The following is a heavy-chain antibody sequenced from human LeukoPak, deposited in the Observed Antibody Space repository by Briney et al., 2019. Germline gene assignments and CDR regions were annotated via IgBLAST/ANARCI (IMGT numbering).Heavy chain of an antibody. D-gene: IGHD1-26*01. J-gene: IGHJ4*02. CDR2: INHSGST. CDR1: GGSFSGYY. CDR3: ARGIVGATREVDY. Sequence: SETLSLTCAVHGGSFSGYYWSWIRQPPGKGLEWIGEINHSGSTNYNPSLKSRVTISVDTSKNQFSLKLSSVTAADTAVYYCARGIVGATREVDYWGQGTLVTVSS. V-gene: IGHV4-34*01.